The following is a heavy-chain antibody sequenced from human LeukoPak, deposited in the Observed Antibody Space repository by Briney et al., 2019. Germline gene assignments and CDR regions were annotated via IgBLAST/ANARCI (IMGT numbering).Heavy chain of an antibody. CDR2: INPNSGGT. CDR3: ATGAPYCSGGSCFDY. Sequence: ASVKVSFKASGYTFTVYYMHWVRQAPGQGLEWMGRINPNSGGTNYAQKFQGRVTMTRDTSISTAYMELSRLRSDDTAVYYCATGAPYCSGGSCFDYWGQGTLVTVSS. CDR1: GYTFTVYY. V-gene: IGHV1-2*06. D-gene: IGHD2-15*01. J-gene: IGHJ4*02.